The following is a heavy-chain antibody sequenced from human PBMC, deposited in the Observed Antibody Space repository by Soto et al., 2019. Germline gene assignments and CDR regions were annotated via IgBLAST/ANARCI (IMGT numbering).Heavy chain of an antibody. Sequence: SETLSLTCAVSGGSISSSNWWRWVRQPPGKGLEWIGEIYHSGSTNYNPSPKSRVTISVDKPKNQFSLKLSSMTAAAPAVYYCPRDKLLWSGEFHHGMGVWGKGTTVTV. CDR1: GGSISSSNW. D-gene: IGHD3-10*01. CDR2: IYHSGST. V-gene: IGHV4-4*02. CDR3: PRDKLLWSGEFHHGMGV. J-gene: IGHJ6*01.